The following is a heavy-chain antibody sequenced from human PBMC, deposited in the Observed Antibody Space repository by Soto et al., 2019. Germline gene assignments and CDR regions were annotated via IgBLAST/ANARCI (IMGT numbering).Heavy chain of an antibody. CDR2: IVVCSGNT. J-gene: IGHJ6*02. CDR3: AAGVMITTSSRAYYYGMDV. V-gene: IGHV1-58*01. Sequence: ASVKVSCKASGFTFTSSAVQWVRQARGQRLEWIGWIVVCSGNTNYAQKFQERVTITRDMSTSTAYMELSSLRSEDTAVYYCAAGVMITTSSRAYYYGMDVWGQGTTVTVSS. D-gene: IGHD3-16*01. CDR1: GFTFTSSA.